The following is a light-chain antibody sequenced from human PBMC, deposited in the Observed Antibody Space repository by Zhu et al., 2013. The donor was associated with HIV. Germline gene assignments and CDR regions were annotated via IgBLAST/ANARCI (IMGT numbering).Light chain of an antibody. V-gene: IGKV3-20*01. J-gene: IGKJ2*04. CDR3: QQYGISPRS. CDR2: GAY. CDR1: QSVSSSW. Sequence: EIVLTQSPGTLSLSPGERATLSCRASQSVSSSWLAWYQQKPGQAPRLLIYGAYTRATGVPDRISGSGSGTDFTLTISRLEPEDFAVYYCQQYGISPRSFGQGTKLEIK.